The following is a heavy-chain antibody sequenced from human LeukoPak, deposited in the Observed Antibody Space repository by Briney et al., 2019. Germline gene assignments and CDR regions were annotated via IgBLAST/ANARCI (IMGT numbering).Heavy chain of an antibody. Sequence: PGRSLTLSCLPTGLTPTSQAIDCVSHPPSNGMEWEALISGFGSSNYYADSVDGRFTISRDNSKNTVYLEINDLRAEETVVYHCARWDSKAPSIVALFDNWGQGTLVTVPS. CDR1: GLTPTSQA. D-gene: IGHD2-15*01. CDR3: ARWDSKAPSIVALFDN. V-gene: IGHV3-30*04. CDR2: ISGFGSSN. J-gene: IGHJ4*02.